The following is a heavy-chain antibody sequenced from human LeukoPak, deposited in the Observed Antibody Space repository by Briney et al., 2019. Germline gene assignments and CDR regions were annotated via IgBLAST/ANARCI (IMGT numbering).Heavy chain of an antibody. J-gene: IGHJ6*03. Sequence: ATVKVSCKASGYTFTGYYMHWVRQAPGQGLEWMGWINPNSGGTNYAQKFQGRVTMTRDTSISTAYMELSRLRSDDTAVYYCARGPGGRSGYYPLEDYYYYYYMDVWGKGTTVTVSS. CDR1: GYTFTGYY. CDR3: ARGPGGRSGYYPLEDYYYYYYMDV. V-gene: IGHV1-2*02. CDR2: INPNSGGT. D-gene: IGHD3-22*01.